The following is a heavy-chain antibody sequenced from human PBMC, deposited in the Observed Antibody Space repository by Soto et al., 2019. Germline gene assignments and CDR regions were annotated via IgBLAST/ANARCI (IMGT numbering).Heavy chain of an antibody. CDR1: GGTFSSYT. J-gene: IGHJ3*02. D-gene: IGHD2-15*01. CDR3: ARERVVAASRARAFDI. Sequence: SVKVSCKASGGTFSSYTISWVRQAPGQGLEWMGRIIPILGIANYAQKFQGRVTITADKSTSTAYMELSSLRSEDTAVYYCARERVVAASRARAFDIWGQGTMVTVSS. V-gene: IGHV1-69*04. CDR2: IIPILGIA.